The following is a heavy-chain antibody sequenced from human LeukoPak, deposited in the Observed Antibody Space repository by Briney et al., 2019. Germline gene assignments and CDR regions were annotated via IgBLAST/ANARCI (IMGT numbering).Heavy chain of an antibody. CDR2: IKSKTDGGTT. CDR1: GFTFSNAW. V-gene: IGHV3-15*01. J-gene: IGHJ4*02. D-gene: IGHD3-22*01. Sequence: GGSLRLSCAASGFTFSNAWMSWVRQAPGKGLEWVGRIKSKTDGGTTDYAAPVKGRFTISRGDSKNTLYLQMNSLKTEDTAVYYCTTESYYYDSSGYFFPPDYWGQGTLVTVSS. CDR3: TTESYYYDSSGYFFPPDY.